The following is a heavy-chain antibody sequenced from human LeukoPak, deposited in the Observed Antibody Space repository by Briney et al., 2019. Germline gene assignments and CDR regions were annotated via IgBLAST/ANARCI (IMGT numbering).Heavy chain of an antibody. CDR3: AKAKGITMIVVVQDAFDI. Sequence: GGSLRLSCAASGFTFSSYAMSWVRQASGKGLEWVSAISGSGGSTYYADSVKGRFTISRDNSKNTLYLQMNSLRAEDTAVYYCAKAKGITMIVVVQDAFDIWGQGTMVTVSS. CDR2: ISGSGGST. J-gene: IGHJ3*02. V-gene: IGHV3-23*01. D-gene: IGHD3-22*01. CDR1: GFTFSSYA.